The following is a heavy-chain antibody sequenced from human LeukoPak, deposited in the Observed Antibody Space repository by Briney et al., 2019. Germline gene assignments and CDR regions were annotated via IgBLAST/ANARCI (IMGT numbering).Heavy chain of an antibody. Sequence: PSQTLSLTCTVSGGSISSGGYYWSWIRQDPGKGLEWVGYIYHSGSTYYNPSLRSRVTRSVDTSKNQFSLKLSSVIAADTAVYYCANYGDRRAFDIWGQGTMVTVSS. CDR3: ANYGDRRAFDI. J-gene: IGHJ3*02. CDR2: IYHSGST. V-gene: IGHV4-31*03. CDR1: GGSISSGGYY. D-gene: IGHD4-17*01.